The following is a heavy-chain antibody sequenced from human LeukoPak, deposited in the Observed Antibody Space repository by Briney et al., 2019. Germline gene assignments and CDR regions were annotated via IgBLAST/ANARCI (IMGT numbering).Heavy chain of an antibody. Sequence: SETLSLTCAVYGGSFSGYYWSWIRQPPGKGLEWIGEINHSGSTNYNPSLKSRVTISVDTSKNQFSLKLSSVTAADTAVYYCARVGGTDANWYFDLWGRGTLVTVSS. CDR2: INHSGST. V-gene: IGHV4-34*01. CDR1: GGSFSGYY. J-gene: IGHJ2*01. D-gene: IGHD1-26*01. CDR3: ARVGGTDANWYFDL.